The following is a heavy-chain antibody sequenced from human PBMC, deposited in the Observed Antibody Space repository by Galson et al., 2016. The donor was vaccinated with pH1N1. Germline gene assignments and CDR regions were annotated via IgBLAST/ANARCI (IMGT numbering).Heavy chain of an antibody. D-gene: IGHD2/OR15-2a*01. V-gene: IGHV4-38-2*01. CDR2: IYHNNGPA. Sequence: SETLSLTCDVSGFSISSGYYWGWIRQSPGKGLEWIGNIYHNNGPAYYGPSLRDRVTMSVDTSKNQFTLKLSSVTAADTAMYYCAKVSFSGASDFYDPWGQGTLVTVSS. CDR1: GFSISSGYY. J-gene: IGHJ5*02. CDR3: AKVSFSGASDFYDP.